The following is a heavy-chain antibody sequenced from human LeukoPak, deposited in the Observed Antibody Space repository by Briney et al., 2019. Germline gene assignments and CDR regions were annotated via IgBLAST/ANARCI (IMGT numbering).Heavy chain of an antibody. Sequence: SETLSLTCTVSGGSISGYYWSWIRQPPGKGLEWIGYIHYSGNTNYNPSLKSRVTISVDTSKNQFSLKLSSVTAADTAVYYCARGFTQWLGLFDYWGQGTLVTVFS. CDR1: GGSISGYY. V-gene: IGHV4-59*01. J-gene: IGHJ4*02. D-gene: IGHD6-19*01. CDR2: IHYSGNT. CDR3: ARGFTQWLGLFDY.